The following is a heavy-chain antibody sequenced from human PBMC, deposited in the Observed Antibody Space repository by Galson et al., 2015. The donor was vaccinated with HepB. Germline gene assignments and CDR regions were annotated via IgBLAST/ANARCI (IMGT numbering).Heavy chain of an antibody. CDR3: AREPHGSGSYEGYLDY. CDR2: ISYDGSNK. J-gene: IGHJ4*02. Sequence: SLRLSCAASGFTFSSYAMHWVRQAPGKGLEWVAVISYDGSNKYYADSVKGRFTISRDNSKNTLYLQMNSLRAEDTAVYYCAREPHGSGSYEGYLDYWGQGTLVTVSS. CDR1: GFTFSSYA. V-gene: IGHV3-30*04. D-gene: IGHD1-26*01.